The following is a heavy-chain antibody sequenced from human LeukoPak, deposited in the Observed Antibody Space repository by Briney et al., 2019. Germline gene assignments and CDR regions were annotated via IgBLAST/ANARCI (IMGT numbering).Heavy chain of an antibody. D-gene: IGHD1-26*01. Sequence: SETLSLTCTVSGGSISSFYWSWIRQPPGKGLEWIGHIYYSGSTNYNPSLKSRVTISVDTSKNQFSLKLSSVTAADTAVYYCARVSGSYFRSRYYFDYWGQGTLVTVSS. CDR1: GGSISSFY. J-gene: IGHJ4*02. V-gene: IGHV4-59*01. CDR3: ARVSGSYFRSRYYFDY. CDR2: IYYSGST.